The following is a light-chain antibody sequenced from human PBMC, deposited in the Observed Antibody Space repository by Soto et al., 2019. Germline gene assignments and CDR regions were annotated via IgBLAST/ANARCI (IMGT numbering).Light chain of an antibody. V-gene: IGKV1-39*01. CDR1: QSISSY. J-gene: IGKJ1*01. Sequence: DIQMTQSPSSLSASVGDRVTITCRASQSISSYLNWYQQKPGKAPKLLIYAASSLQSGVPSRFSGSGSGTDFTLNISSLQPEDFATYYCQQSYSTPRTFGQGTKWEIK. CDR2: AAS. CDR3: QQSYSTPRT.